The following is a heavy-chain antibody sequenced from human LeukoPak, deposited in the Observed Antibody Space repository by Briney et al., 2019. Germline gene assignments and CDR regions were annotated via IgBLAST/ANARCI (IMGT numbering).Heavy chain of an antibody. CDR2: IYYSGST. CDR3: ARDYVQAGDMDV. D-gene: IGHD3-10*02. Sequence: PSETLSFTCTVSGGSISSGDYYWSWIRQPPGKGLEWIGYIYYSGSTYYNPSLKSRVTISVDTSQNQFSLKLSSVTAADTAVYYCARDYVQAGDMDVWGKGTTVTVSS. V-gene: IGHV4-30-4*08. CDR1: GGSISSGDYY. J-gene: IGHJ6*03.